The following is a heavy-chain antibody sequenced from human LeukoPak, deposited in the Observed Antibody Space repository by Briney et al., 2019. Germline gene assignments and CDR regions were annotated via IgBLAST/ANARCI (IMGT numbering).Heavy chain of an antibody. V-gene: IGHV3-66*01. Sequence: PGGSLRLSCAASGFTVSSNYMSWVRQAPGKGLEWVSAIYSGGSTSYTDSVKGRFTISRDNCKSTLYLQMNSLRAEDTAVYYCARVDRYCSSTSCSSNSDYYYYYGMDVWGQGTTVTVSS. D-gene: IGHD2-2*01. CDR2: IYSGGST. CDR3: ARVDRYCSSTSCSSNSDYYYYYGMDV. J-gene: IGHJ6*02. CDR1: GFTVSSNY.